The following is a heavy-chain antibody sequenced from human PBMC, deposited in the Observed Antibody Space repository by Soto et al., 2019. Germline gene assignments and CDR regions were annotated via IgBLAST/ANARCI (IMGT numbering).Heavy chain of an antibody. CDR1: GGTFSSYA. J-gene: IGHJ6*02. CDR2: IIPIFGTA. Sequence: GASVKVSCKASGGTFSSYAMSWVRQTPGQGLEWMGGIIPIFGTANYAQKFQGRVTITADESTSTAYMELSSLRSEDTAVYYCARLYSSGWYQRGGMDVWGQGTTVTVSS. V-gene: IGHV1-69*13. D-gene: IGHD6-19*01. CDR3: ARLYSSGWYQRGGMDV.